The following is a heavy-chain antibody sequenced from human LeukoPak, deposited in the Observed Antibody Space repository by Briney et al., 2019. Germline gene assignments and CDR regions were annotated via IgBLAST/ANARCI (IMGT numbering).Heavy chain of an antibody. J-gene: IGHJ6*04. V-gene: IGHV4-38-2*01. CDR3: ARASGSYGSGSYYYYGMDV. Sequence: PSETLSLTCAVSGYSISSGYYWGWIRQPPGKGPEGIGSIFHSGSTYYNPSLKSRVNMSVDTPKNQISLKLSSVTAADTAVYYCARASGSYGSGSYYYYGMDVWGKGTTVTVSS. CDR2: IFHSGST. CDR1: GYSISSGYY. D-gene: IGHD3-10*01.